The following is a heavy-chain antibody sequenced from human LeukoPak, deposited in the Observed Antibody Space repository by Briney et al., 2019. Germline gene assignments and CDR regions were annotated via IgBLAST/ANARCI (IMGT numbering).Heavy chain of an antibody. D-gene: IGHD3-9*01. Sequence: ASVKVSCKASGYTFTSYDINWARQATGQGLEWMGWMNPNSGNTGYAQKFQGRVTMTRNTSISTAYMELSSLRSEDTAVYYCARVLRYFDWLLPFDYWGQGTLVTVSS. CDR3: ARVLRYFDWLLPFDY. V-gene: IGHV1-8*02. CDR2: MNPNSGNT. CDR1: GYTFTSYD. J-gene: IGHJ4*02.